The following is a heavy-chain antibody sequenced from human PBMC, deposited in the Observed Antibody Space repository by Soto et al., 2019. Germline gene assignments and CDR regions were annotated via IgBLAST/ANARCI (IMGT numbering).Heavy chain of an antibody. CDR1: GYSFTSYW. D-gene: IGHD6-6*01. V-gene: IGHV5-51*01. CDR3: ARTRSFTLGFYYDGMDV. CDR2: IYPGDSDT. J-gene: IGHJ6*02. Sequence: GESLKISCKGSGYSFTSYWIGWVRQMPGKGLEWMGIIYPGDSDTRYSPSFQGQVTISADKSISTAYLQWDSLKASDTALYYCARTRSFTLGFYYDGMDVWGQGTTVTAP.